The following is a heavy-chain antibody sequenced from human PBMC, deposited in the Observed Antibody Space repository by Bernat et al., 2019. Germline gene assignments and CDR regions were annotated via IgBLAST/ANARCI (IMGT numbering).Heavy chain of an antibody. CDR1: GFPFSSCA. CDR2: ISPGSDTK. D-gene: IGHD3-10*01. CDR3: VTYYLGTGIHHPGNC. V-gene: IGHV3-48*01. J-gene: IGHJ4*01. Sequence: EVQLVESGGALVQPGESLRLSCAASGFPFSSCAMNWVRQAPGKGLEWVSYISPGSDTKYYADSVKGRFTISRDNAKNFLYLQINSLRAEDTAVYYCVTYYLGTGIHHPGNCWGHGTLVTVSS.